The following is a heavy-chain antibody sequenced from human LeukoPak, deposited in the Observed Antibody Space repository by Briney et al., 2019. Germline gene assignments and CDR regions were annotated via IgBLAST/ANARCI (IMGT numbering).Heavy chain of an antibody. CDR3: ARDYCSSTSCLAPLYYYYGMDV. D-gene: IGHD2-2*01. CDR2: ISSSGSTI. J-gene: IGHJ6*02. CDR1: GFTFSDYY. Sequence: PGGSLRLSCAASGFTFSDYYMSWIRQAPGKGLEWVSYISSSGSTIYYADSVKGRFTISRDNAKNSLYLQMNSLRVEDTAVYYCARDYCSSTSCLAPLYYYYGMDVWGQGTTVTVSS. V-gene: IGHV3-11*01.